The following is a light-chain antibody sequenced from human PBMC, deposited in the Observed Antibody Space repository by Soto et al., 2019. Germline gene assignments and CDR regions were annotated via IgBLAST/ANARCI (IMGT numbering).Light chain of an antibody. Sequence: QSALTQPASVSGSPGQSITISCTGTSSDVGSYNYVSWYQQYPGKAPKLMIYDVSNRPSGVSYRFSGSKSGNTASLAISGLQAEDEADYYCRSYTTSRTHVVFGGGTKLTVL. CDR3: RSYTTSRTHVV. J-gene: IGLJ2*01. V-gene: IGLV2-14*01. CDR1: SSDVGSYNY. CDR2: DVS.